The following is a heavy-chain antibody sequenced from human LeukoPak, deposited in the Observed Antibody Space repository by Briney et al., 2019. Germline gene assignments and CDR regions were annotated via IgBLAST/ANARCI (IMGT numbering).Heavy chain of an antibody. CDR3: AVRSGYDCFDY. Sequence: GGSLRLSCAASGFTFSSYAMSRVRQAPGKGLEWVSAISGSGGSTYYADSVKGRFTISRDNSKNTLYLQMNSLRAEDTAVYYCAVRSGYDCFDYWGQGTLVTVSS. V-gene: IGHV3-23*01. CDR1: GFTFSSYA. CDR2: ISGSGGST. D-gene: IGHD5-12*01. J-gene: IGHJ4*02.